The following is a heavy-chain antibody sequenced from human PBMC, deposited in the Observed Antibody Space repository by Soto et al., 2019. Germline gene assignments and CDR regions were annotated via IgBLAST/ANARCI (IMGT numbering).Heavy chain of an antibody. D-gene: IGHD3-22*01. V-gene: IGHV4-34*01. CDR2: INHSGST. CDR1: GGSFSGYY. Sequence: SETLSLTCAVYGGSFSGYYWSWIRQPPGKGLEWIGEINHSGSTNYNPSLKSRVTISVDTSKNQFPLKLSSVTAADTAVYYCRTQYDINGYPNQIDYWGQGTLVTVSS. CDR3: RTQYDINGYPNQIDY. J-gene: IGHJ4*02.